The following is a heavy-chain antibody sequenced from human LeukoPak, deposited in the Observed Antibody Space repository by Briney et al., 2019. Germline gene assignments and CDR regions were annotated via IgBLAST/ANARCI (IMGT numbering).Heavy chain of an antibody. CDR2: IDANSGDT. CDR3: ASEAFCVGGSCQLHRVAS. CDR1: GYTFSAYY. Sequence: GASVKVSCKASGYTFSAYYMHWVRQAPGQGLEWMGWIDANSGDTKYAQKFQGRVTITRVTSIGTAYMELNSLISDDTAVYYCASEAFCVGGSCQLHRVASWGPGTQVTVSS. V-gene: IGHV1-2*02. J-gene: IGHJ4*02. D-gene: IGHD2-15*01.